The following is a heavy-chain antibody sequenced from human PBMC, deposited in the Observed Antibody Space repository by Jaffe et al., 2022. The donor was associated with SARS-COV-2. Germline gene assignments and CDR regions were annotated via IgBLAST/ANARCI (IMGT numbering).Heavy chain of an antibody. J-gene: IGHJ4*02. Sequence: QVQLVQSGGGVVQPGTSLRLSCAASGFRFSVYGMHWVRQTPGKGLEWVAVIGHDGSMTNYGDSAKGRFTISRDNSRNMVYLQINSLRAEDTSVYYCVRDLKSGWFDFWGQGSLVTVSS. CDR2: IGHDGSMT. CDR3: VRDLKSGWFDF. D-gene: IGHD3-22*01. CDR1: GFRFSVYG. V-gene: IGHV3-33*01.